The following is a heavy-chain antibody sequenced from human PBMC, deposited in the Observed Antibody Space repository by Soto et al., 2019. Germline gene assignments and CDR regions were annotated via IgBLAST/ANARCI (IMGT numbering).Heavy chain of an antibody. D-gene: IGHD6-19*01. Sequence: EVQLLESGGGLVQPGGSLRLSCAASGFTFTTYAMSLVRQAPGKGLEWVSSITGSGGGIYYADSVKGRFTISRYNSKNTQYLQRNSLRAEETALYYCAKGCITLAGTSCSWGQGAQVTVSS. CDR2: ITGSGGGI. CDR1: GFTFTTYA. CDR3: AKGCITLAGTSCS. J-gene: IGHJ4*02. V-gene: IGHV3-23*01.